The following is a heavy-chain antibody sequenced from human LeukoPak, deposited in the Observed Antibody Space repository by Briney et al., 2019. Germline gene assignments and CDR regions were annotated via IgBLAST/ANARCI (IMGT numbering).Heavy chain of an antibody. V-gene: IGHV3-9*01. CDR2: ISWNSGSI. D-gene: IGHD4-23*01. J-gene: IGHJ3*02. Sequence: GGSMRLSCAAYGFTFDDYAMHWVRQAPGKGLEWVSGISWNSGSIGYADSVKGRFTISRDNAKNSLYLQMDSLRAEDTALYYCAKALTTVVTRGAFDIWGQGTMVTVSS. CDR3: AKALTTVVTRGAFDI. CDR1: GFTFDDYA.